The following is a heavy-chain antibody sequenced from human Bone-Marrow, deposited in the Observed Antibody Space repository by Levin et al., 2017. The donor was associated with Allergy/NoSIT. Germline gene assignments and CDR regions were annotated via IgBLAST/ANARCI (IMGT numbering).Heavy chain of an antibody. CDR3: ARDFRITMVRGARGTAMVNQYNWFDP. J-gene: IGHJ5*02. V-gene: IGHV1-69*13. CDR1: GGTFSSYA. D-gene: IGHD3-10*01. Sequence: PEASVKVSCKASGGTFSSYAISWVRQAPGQGLEWMGGIIPIFGTANYAQKFQGRVTITADESTSTAYMELSSLRSEDTAVYYCARDFRITMVRGARGTAMVNQYNWFDPWGQGTLVTVSS. CDR2: IIPIFGTA.